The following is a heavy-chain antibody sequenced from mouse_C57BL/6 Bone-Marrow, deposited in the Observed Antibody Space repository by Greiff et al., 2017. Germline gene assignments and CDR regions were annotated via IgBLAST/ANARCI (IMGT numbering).Heavy chain of an antibody. V-gene: IGHV2-2*01. Sequence: VKLVESGPGLVQPSQSLSITCTVSGFSLTSYGVHWVRQSPGKGLEWLGVIWSGGSTDYNAAFISRLSISKDNSTSQVFFKMNSLQADDTAIYYCARRGDYDGYWYFDVWGTGTTVTVSS. J-gene: IGHJ1*03. D-gene: IGHD2-4*01. CDR3: ARRGDYDGYWYFDV. CDR1: GFSLTSYG. CDR2: IWSGGST.